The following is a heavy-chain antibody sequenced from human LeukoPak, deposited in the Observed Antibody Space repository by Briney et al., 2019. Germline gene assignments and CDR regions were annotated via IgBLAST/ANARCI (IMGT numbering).Heavy chain of an antibody. CDR1: GFTFDDYA. CDR2: ISGDGGST. CDR3: AKDILLWAIAAATYNGMDV. V-gene: IGHV3-43*02. Sequence: GGSLRLSCAASGFTFDDYAMHWVRQAPGKGLEWVSLISGDGGSTYYAASVKGRFTISRDNSKNSLYLQMNSLRTEDTALYYCAKDILLWAIAAATYNGMDVWGQGTTVTVSS. D-gene: IGHD6-13*01. J-gene: IGHJ6*02.